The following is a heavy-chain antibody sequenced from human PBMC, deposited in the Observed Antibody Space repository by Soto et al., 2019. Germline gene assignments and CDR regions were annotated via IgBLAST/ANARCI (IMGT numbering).Heavy chain of an antibody. Sequence: GGSLRLSCVASGFTFSHYAMYWVRQAPGKGLEWVALISYDGSNKYYADSVKGRFTISRDNSKNTLYLQMNSLRAEDTAVYYCARNPMIVVVITISYYYYGMDVWGQGTTVTVSS. CDR3: ARNPMIVVVITISYYYYGMDV. CDR1: GFTFSHYA. V-gene: IGHV3-30-3*01. D-gene: IGHD3-22*01. CDR2: ISYDGSNK. J-gene: IGHJ6*02.